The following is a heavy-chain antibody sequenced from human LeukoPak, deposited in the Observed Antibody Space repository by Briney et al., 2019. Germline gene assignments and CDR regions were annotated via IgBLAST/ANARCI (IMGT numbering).Heavy chain of an antibody. CDR1: GFTFSGFV. CDR3: AKTLHYGHYGKFYY. D-gene: IGHD4-17*01. CDR2: ISGSGSST. V-gene: IGHV3-23*01. Sequence: GGSLRLSCAASGFTFSGFVISWVRQAPGKGPQWVADISGSGSSTYYADSVKGRFSVSRDNSKNTLYLQMNSLRAEDTAVYYCAKTLHYGHYGKFYYSGQGTPVTVSS. J-gene: IGHJ4*02.